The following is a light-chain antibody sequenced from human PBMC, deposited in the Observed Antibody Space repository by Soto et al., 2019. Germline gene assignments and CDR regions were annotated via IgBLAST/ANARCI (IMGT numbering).Light chain of an antibody. CDR3: HQYGSSPGT. J-gene: IGKJ1*01. CDR1: QRVSSN. CDR2: GAS. Sequence: EIVMTQSPATLSVSPGERATLSCKASQRVSSNLAWYQQKPGQAPRLLIYGASIRATGIPDRFSGSGSGTDFTLTISRLEPEDSAVYYCHQYGSSPGTFGQGTKVDIK. V-gene: IGKV3-20*01.